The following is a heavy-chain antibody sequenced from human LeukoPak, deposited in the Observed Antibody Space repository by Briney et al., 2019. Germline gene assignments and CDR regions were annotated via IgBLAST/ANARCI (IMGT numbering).Heavy chain of an antibody. CDR2: ISGSGGST. D-gene: IGHD3-3*01. V-gene: IGHV3-23*01. Sequence: PGGSLRLSCAASGFTFSSYAMSWVRQAPGKGLEWVSAISGSGGSTYYADSVKGRFTISRDNSKNTLYLQVNSLRAEDTAVYYCAKGGITIFGVVIPHPFDYWGQGTLVTVSS. CDR1: GFTFSSYA. CDR3: AKGGITIFGVVIPHPFDY. J-gene: IGHJ4*02.